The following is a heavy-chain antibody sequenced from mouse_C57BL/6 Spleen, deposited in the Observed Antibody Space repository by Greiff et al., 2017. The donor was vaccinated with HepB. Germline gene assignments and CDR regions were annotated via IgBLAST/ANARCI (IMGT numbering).Heavy chain of an antibody. CDR1: GYAFTNYL. Sequence: QVQLQQSGAELVRPGTSVKVSCKASGYAFTNYLIEWVKQRPGQGLEWIGVINPGSGGTNYNEKFKGKATLTADKSSSTAYMQLSSLTSEDSAVYCCARGGTVVAYYFDYWGQGTTLTVSS. J-gene: IGHJ2*01. V-gene: IGHV1-54*01. CDR2: INPGSGGT. D-gene: IGHD1-1*01. CDR3: ARGGTVVAYYFDY.